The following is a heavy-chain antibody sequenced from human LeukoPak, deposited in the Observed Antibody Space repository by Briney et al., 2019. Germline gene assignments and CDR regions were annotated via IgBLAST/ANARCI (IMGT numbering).Heavy chain of an antibody. CDR2: IEGGGHST. Sequence: GGSLRLSCAASGFIFGDFAMDWVRQAPGKGLEWVSGIEGGGHSTHYADSVKGRFTISRDNSRNKLYLQMEGLRAVDTAIYYCAKDTYSSPYSFDNWGQGALVIVSS. D-gene: IGHD2-15*01. CDR1: GFIFGDFA. V-gene: IGHV3-23*01. J-gene: IGHJ4*02. CDR3: AKDTYSSPYSFDN.